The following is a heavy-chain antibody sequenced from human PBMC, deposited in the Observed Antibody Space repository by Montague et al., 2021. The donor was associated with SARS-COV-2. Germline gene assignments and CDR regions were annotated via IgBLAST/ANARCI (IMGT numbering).Heavy chain of an antibody. D-gene: IGHD2-2*01. CDR2: IYYSGSA. V-gene: IGHV4-31*03. CDR1: GYSIDSGGYF. CDR3: AREKVYCSSTSCYESWFDP. J-gene: IGHJ5*02. Sequence: TLSLTCTVSGYSIDSGGYFWSWIRQHPGKGLERIGFIYYSGSADYNPSLESRVSISVDRSKNQFSLKLSSVTAADTAVYYCAREKVYCSSTSCYESWFDPWGQGTLVTVSS.